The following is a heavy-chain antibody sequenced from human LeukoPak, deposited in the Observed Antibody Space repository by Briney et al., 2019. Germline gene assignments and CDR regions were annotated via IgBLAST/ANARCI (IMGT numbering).Heavy chain of an antibody. V-gene: IGHV1-2*02. CDR2: INPNSGGT. CDR3: ARRGYSYGLPLDYGMDV. CDR1: GYTFTGSY. D-gene: IGHD5-18*01. Sequence: ASVKVSCKASGYTFTGSYMHWVRQAPGQGLEWMGWINPNSGGTNYAQKFQGRVTMTRDTSISTAYMELSRLRSDDTAVYYCARRGYSYGLPLDYGMDVWGQGTTVTVSS. J-gene: IGHJ6*02.